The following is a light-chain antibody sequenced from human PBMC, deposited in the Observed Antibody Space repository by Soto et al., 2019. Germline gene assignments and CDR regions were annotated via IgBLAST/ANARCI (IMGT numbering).Light chain of an antibody. Sequence: QSALAQPASVSGSPGQSITISCTGTSSDVGAYNYVSWYHQHHPGKAPELIIYDVTDRPSGVSTRFSGSKSGNTASLTISGLQAEDEGDYYCSLYTTIKTVIFGGGTKVTVL. CDR3: SLYTTIKTVI. CDR1: SSDVGAYNY. CDR2: DVT. J-gene: IGLJ2*01. V-gene: IGLV2-14*01.